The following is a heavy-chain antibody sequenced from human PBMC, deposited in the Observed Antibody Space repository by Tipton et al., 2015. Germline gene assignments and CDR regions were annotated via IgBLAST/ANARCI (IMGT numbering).Heavy chain of an antibody. Sequence: AVSGFTFRSSWMAWVRQVPGKGLLWVSLMNTDGTNIGHADSVKGRFIISRDNAKNTLYLEMNSLRVEDTAVYYCARGGVSGGFDMWGQGTMVTVSS. J-gene: IGHJ3*02. CDR2: MNTDGTNI. V-gene: IGHV3-74*01. D-gene: IGHD2-8*02. CDR1: GFTFRSSW. CDR3: ARGGVSGGFDM.